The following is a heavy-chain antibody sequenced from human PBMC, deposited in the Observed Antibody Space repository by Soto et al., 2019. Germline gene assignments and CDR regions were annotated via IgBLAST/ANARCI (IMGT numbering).Heavy chain of an antibody. V-gene: IGHV1-69*01. CDR1: GGTFRSYS. CDR2: IIPIFDIT. CDR3: ARPDEGGYSSNHHYYYALDV. J-gene: IGHJ6*02. Sequence: QVQLVQSGAEVKKPGSSVKVSCKASGGTFRSYSISWVRQATGQGLEWMGGIIPIFDITNYAQKFQGRVTITEDEATSTAYMELSSIGSDDTAVYYCARPDEGGYSSNHHYYYALDVWGQGTTVTV. D-gene: IGHD2-21*01.